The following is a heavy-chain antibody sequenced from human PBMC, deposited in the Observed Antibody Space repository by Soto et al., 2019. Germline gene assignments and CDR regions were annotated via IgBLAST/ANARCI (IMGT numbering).Heavy chain of an antibody. D-gene: IGHD3-22*01. CDR1: GYTFTSYG. CDR3: AILQYYYDSSFDAFDI. J-gene: IGHJ3*02. Sequence: ASVKVSCKASGYTFTSYGISCVRQAPGQGLEWMGWISAYNGNTNYAQKLQGRVTMTTDTSTSTAYMELRSLRSDDTAVYYCAILQYYYDSSFDAFDIWGQGTMVTV. V-gene: IGHV1-18*01. CDR2: ISAYNGNT.